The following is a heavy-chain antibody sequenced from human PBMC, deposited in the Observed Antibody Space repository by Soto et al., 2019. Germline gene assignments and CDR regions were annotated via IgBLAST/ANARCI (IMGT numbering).Heavy chain of an antibody. CDR1: GYTFTSYD. Sequence: ASVKVSCKASGYTFTSYDINWVRQATGQGLEWMGWMNPNSGNTGYAQKFQGRVTMTRNTSISTAYMELSSLRSGDTAVYYCARYYYDFWSGYYVPFDYWGQGTLVTVSS. D-gene: IGHD3-3*01. V-gene: IGHV1-8*01. J-gene: IGHJ4*02. CDR3: ARYYYDFWSGYYVPFDY. CDR2: MNPNSGNT.